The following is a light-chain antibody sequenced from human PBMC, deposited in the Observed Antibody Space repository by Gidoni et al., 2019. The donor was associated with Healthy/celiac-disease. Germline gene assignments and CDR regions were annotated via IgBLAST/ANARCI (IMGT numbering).Light chain of an antibody. CDR2: WTS. CDR3: QQYYSTPYT. Sequence: DIVITHSPDSLAASLGERATINCKSSQSVLYSSNNKNYLAWYQQKPGQPPKLLIYWTSARESGVPDRVSGSGSETDFTLTISSLQAEDVAVYYCQQYYSTPYTFGQGTKLEIK. V-gene: IGKV4-1*01. J-gene: IGKJ2*01. CDR1: QSVLYSSNNKNY.